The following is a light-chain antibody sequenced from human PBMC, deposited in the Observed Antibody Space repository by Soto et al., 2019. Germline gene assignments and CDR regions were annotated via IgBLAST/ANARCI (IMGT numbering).Light chain of an antibody. CDR2: EVS. CDR1: SSDVGGYNY. Sequence: QSALTQPASVSGSPGQSITISCTGTSSDVGGYNYVSWYQQHPGKAPKLMIYEVSNRPSGVSNRFSGSKSGNTASLTISGLQAEDGGEYYLRSFTSRSTPLGFGGRTKLNGL. V-gene: IGLV2-14*01. CDR3: RSFTSRSTPLG. J-gene: IGLJ3*02.